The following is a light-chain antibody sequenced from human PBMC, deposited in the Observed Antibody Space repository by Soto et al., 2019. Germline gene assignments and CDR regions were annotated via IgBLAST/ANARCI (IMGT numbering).Light chain of an antibody. V-gene: IGKV3-20*01. CDR1: QSVGSNY. CDR3: QQYNNWLIT. Sequence: EIELTQSPGTLSLSPGERATLYCRASQSVGSNYLAWYQQKPGQAPRVLIYGASSRATGIPDRFSGSGSGADFTLTSSSLQSEDFAVYYCQQYNNWLITFGQGTRLEIK. J-gene: IGKJ5*01. CDR2: GAS.